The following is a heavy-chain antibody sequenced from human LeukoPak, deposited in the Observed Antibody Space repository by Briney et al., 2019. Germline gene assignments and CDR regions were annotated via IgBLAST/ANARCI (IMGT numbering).Heavy chain of an antibody. CDR1: GGTFSSYA. CDR3: ARGPHRYYDSSGYRYAFDI. CDR2: IIPIFGTA. V-gene: IGHV1-69*05. Sequence: SVKVSCKASGGTFSSYAISWVRQAPGQGLEWMGRIIPIFGTANYAQKFQGRVSITTDESTSTAYMELSSLRSEDTAVYYCARGPHRYYDSSGYRYAFDIWGQGTMVTVSS. J-gene: IGHJ3*02. D-gene: IGHD3-22*01.